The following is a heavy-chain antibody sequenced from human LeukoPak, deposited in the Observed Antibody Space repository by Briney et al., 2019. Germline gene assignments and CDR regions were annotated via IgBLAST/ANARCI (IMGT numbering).Heavy chain of an antibody. Sequence: PGRSLRLSCAASGFTFSTYATHWVRQAPGKGLEWVAVISYDGNNYYYADSVKGRFTIARDNPKNTLYLQMNSLRAEDTAVYYCSRGDRYDTLTGYYKGTFDVWGQGTMVSVSS. CDR2: ISYDGNNY. CDR1: GFTFSTYA. J-gene: IGHJ3*01. D-gene: IGHD3-9*01. CDR3: SRGDRYDTLTGYYKGTFDV. V-gene: IGHV3-30-3*01.